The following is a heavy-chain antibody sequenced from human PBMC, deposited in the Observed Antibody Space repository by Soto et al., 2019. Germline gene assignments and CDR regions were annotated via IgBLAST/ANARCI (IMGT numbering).Heavy chain of an antibody. CDR1: GFTFRSYA. CDR3: ARKGPPRDAFDI. V-gene: IGHV3-23*01. Sequence: EVQLLESGGDLVQPGGSLRLSCAASGFTFRSYAMSWVRQTPGKGLEWVSGVLGSGGSTFYADSVKGRFTISRDNSKNTLYVQMNSLRAEDTAIYYCARKGPPRDAFDIWGQGTMVTVSS. J-gene: IGHJ3*02. CDR2: VLGSGGST.